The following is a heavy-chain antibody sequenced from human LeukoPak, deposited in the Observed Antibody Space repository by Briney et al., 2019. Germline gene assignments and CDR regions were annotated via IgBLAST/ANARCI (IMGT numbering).Heavy chain of an antibody. CDR3: ARLHSSRAEEFDP. J-gene: IGHJ5*02. CDR2: IYYTGIT. CDR1: GGSISGYY. V-gene: IGHV4-59*01. Sequence: PSETLSLTCTVSGGSISGYYWSWLRQSPGQGLEWIGYIYYTGITAYNPSLGSRVTISVDRSNNQFSLRLTSVTAADTAVYFCARLHSSRAEEFDPWGQGTLVTVSS.